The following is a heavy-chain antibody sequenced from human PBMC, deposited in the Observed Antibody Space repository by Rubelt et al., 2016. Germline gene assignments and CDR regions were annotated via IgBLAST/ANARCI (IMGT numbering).Heavy chain of an antibody. J-gene: IGHJ3*02. CDR3: ARRLRQDDAFDI. V-gene: IGHV3-48*03. CDR1: GFTFSGYE. Sequence: GGSLRLSCAASGFTFSGYEMNWVRQAPGKGLEWVSYISDSGTTIYYADSVKGRFPISRDNAKKSLYLQMDSLRAEETAVYYCARRLRQDDAFDIWGQGTLVTVSS. CDR2: ISDSGTTI.